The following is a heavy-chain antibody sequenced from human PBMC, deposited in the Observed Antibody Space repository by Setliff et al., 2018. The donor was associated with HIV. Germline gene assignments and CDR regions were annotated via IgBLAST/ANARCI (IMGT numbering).Heavy chain of an antibody. Sequence: SETLSLTCTVSGGSVSTGNYYWDWIRLPPGKGLEWIGYIFYSGSTNYNPSLKSRVTISVDTSKNQFSLRLNSVTAADTAIYYCTRRGADSYYPRPLDVWGKGTTVTVS. CDR2: IFYSGST. CDR3: TRRGADSYYPRPLDV. V-gene: IGHV4-61*01. CDR1: GGSVSTGNYY. J-gene: IGHJ6*03. D-gene: IGHD3-10*01.